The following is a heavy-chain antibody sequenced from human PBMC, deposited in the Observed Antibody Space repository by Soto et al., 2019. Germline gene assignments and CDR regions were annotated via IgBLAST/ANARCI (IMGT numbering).Heavy chain of an antibody. D-gene: IGHD3-22*01. J-gene: IGHJ4*02. CDR1: GGSFSGYY. CDR2: INHSGST. V-gene: IGHV4-34*01. CDR3: ARDRMDSSGYYSWGPIDY. Sequence: PSETLSLTCAVYGGSFSGYYWSWIRQPPGKGLEWIGEINHSGSTNYNPSLKSRVTISVDTSKNQFSLKLSSVTAADTAVYYCARDRMDSSGYYSWGPIDYWGQGTLVTVSS.